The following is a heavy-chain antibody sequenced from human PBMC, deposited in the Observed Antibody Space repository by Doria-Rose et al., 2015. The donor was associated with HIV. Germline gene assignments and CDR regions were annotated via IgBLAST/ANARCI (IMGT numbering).Heavy chain of an antibody. J-gene: IGHJ4*02. Sequence: VTLKESGPVLVKPTETLTLTCTVSGVSLSSPGMGVSWIRQPPGKALEWLANIFSDAERSYKTSLKSRLTISRGTSKSQVVLTMTDMDPVDTATYYCARIKSSRWYHKYYFDFWGQGTLVIVSA. CDR1: GVSLSSPGMG. CDR3: ARIKSSRWYHKYYFDF. V-gene: IGHV2-26*01. CDR2: IFSDAER. D-gene: IGHD6-13*01.